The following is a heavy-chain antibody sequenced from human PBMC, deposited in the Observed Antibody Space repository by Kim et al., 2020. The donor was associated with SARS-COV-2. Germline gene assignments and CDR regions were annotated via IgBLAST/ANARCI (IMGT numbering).Heavy chain of an antibody. CDR2: ISYDGSNK. CDR1: GFTFSNYG. Sequence: GGSLRLSCAASGFTFSNYGMHWVRQAPGKGLEWVAVISYDGSNKYYADSVKGRFTISRDNSKNTLYLQMNSLRAEDTAVYYCVREGIVGATTGIDYWGQGTLVTVSS. V-gene: IGHV3-33*05. J-gene: IGHJ4*02. CDR3: VREGIVGATTGIDY. D-gene: IGHD1-26*01.